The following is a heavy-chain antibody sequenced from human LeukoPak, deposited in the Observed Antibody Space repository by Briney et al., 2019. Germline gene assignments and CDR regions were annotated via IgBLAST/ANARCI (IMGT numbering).Heavy chain of an antibody. V-gene: IGHV3-53*01. D-gene: IGHD1-26*01. CDR3: ARDSGSYGDYYYGMDV. CDR1: GFTVSSNY. J-gene: IGHJ6*02. Sequence: GGSLGLSCAASGFTVSSNYMSWVRQAPGKGLEWVSVIYSGGSTYYADSVKGRFTISRDNSKNTLYLQMNSLRAEDTAVYYCARDSGSYGDYYYGMDVWGQGTTVTVSS. CDR2: IYSGGST.